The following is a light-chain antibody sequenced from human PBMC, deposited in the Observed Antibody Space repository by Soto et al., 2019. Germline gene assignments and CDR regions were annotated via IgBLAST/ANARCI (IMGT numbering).Light chain of an antibody. CDR2: EAS. Sequence: DIQMTQSPSSLSASVGDRVTITCQASLDIKNYLNWYQQKPGKAPKLLIYEASNLETGVPSRFSGSGSGRSFTFTISSLQPEDIATYYCQQCDDFITFGGGTRIEIK. CDR1: LDIKNY. CDR3: QQCDDFIT. V-gene: IGKV1-33*01. J-gene: IGKJ4*01.